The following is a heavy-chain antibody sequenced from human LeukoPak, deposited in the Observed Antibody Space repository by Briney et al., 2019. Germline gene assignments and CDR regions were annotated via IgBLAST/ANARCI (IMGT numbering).Heavy chain of an antibody. Sequence: GGSLRLSCAASGFTFSSYAMSWVRQAPGKGLEWVAVISYDGSNKYYADSVKGRFTISRDNSKNTLYLQMNSLRAGDTAVYYCARGSGRWFGELSHFDYWGQGTLVTVSS. CDR1: GFTFSSYA. J-gene: IGHJ4*02. D-gene: IGHD3-10*01. CDR3: ARGSGRWFGELSHFDY. V-gene: IGHV3-30*03. CDR2: ISYDGSNK.